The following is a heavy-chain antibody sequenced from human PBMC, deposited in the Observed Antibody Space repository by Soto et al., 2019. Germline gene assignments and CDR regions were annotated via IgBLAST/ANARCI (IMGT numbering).Heavy chain of an antibody. Sequence: QVQLVQSGAEVKEPGASVTVSCRASGDRFTDYYMHWVRQAPGQGLEWMGWINPNSGVTKYAQKFQGWVTMTRDMSIRTVYMQLSRLRFDDTAIYYCARESGGATATLDYYYFYMDVWGTGTTVTVSS. CDR1: GDRFTDYY. D-gene: IGHD5-12*01. CDR2: INPNSGVT. V-gene: IGHV1-2*04. CDR3: ARESGGATATLDYYYFYMDV. J-gene: IGHJ6*03.